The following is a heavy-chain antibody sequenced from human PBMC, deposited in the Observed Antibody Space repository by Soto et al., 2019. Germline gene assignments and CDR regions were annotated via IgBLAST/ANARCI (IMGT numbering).Heavy chain of an antibody. Sequence: EVQLVESGGGLMQPGGSLRLSCTASGFTFSSYGMNWVRQAPGKGPEWVSYISSSSSTIYYVDSVKGRFTISRDNAKYSLYLQMNSLRDEDTAVYYCARDKCLTMAGTLHYYGMDVWGQGTTVTVSS. J-gene: IGHJ6*02. CDR1: GFTFSSYG. D-gene: IGHD6-19*01. CDR3: ARDKCLTMAGTLHYYGMDV. V-gene: IGHV3-48*02. CDR2: ISSSSSTI.